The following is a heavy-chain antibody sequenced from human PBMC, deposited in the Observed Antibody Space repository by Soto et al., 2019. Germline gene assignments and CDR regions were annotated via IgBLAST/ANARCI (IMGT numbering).Heavy chain of an antibody. Sequence: QVQLLESGPGLVKPSETLSLTCSVSGGSISGYYWSWIRQPPGKGLEWIGCIYYSGNTNYNPSLNRRVTISVDPSNNQFSLNLNSVTAADTAVYYCARDLRSIAVPSFAWFDPWGQGALVTVSS. D-gene: IGHD2-2*01. CDR3: ARDLRSIAVPSFAWFDP. V-gene: IGHV4-59*01. CDR2: IYYSGNT. CDR1: GGSISGYY. J-gene: IGHJ5*02.